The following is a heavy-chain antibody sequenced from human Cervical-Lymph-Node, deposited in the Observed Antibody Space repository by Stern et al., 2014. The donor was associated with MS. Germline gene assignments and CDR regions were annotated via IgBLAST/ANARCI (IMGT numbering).Heavy chain of an antibody. J-gene: IGHJ4*02. Sequence: VQLVQSGAEVKKPGEPLRISCESSGYYFTSNWISWVRQMPGKGLEWMGTIDPSDSYINYSPSFQGHIPISADKSISTAYLQWSSLRASDTAIYYCARHEQFVPTATFDSWGQGTLVTVSS. CDR2: IDPSDSYI. CDR3: ARHEQFVPTATFDS. V-gene: IGHV5-10-1*03. CDR1: GYYFTSNW. D-gene: IGHD6-6*01.